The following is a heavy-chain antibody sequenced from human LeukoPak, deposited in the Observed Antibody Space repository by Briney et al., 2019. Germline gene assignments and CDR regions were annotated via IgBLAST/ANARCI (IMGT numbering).Heavy chain of an antibody. Sequence: GESLKISCKGSGYSFTSYWIGWVRQMPGKGLVWMGIIYPGDSDTRYSPSFQGQVTISADKSISTAYLQWGSLKASDTAMYYCARRRQLERRSDYYYMDVWGKGTTVTVSS. CDR1: GYSFTSYW. J-gene: IGHJ6*03. CDR3: ARRRQLERRSDYYYMDV. CDR2: IYPGDSDT. V-gene: IGHV5-51*01. D-gene: IGHD1-1*01.